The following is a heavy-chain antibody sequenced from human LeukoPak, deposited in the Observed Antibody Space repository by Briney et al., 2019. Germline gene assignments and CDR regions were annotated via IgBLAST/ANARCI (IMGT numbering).Heavy chain of an antibody. D-gene: IGHD6-19*01. CDR3: ASTGYSSGASRVIDY. J-gene: IGHJ4*02. Sequence: GASVKVSCRASGYTFTGYYMHWVRQAPGQGLEWMGRINPNSGGTNYAQEFQGRVTMTRDTSISTAYMELSRLRSDDTAVYYCASTGYSSGASRVIDYWGQGTLVTVSS. V-gene: IGHV1-2*06. CDR1: GYTFTGYY. CDR2: INPNSGGT.